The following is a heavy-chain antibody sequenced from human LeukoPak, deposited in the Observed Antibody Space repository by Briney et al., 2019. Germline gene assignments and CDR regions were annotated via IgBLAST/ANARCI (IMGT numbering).Heavy chain of an antibody. Sequence: GGSLRLSCAASGFTFSSYAMSWVRQAPGKGLGWVSAISGSGGSTYYADSVMGRFTISRDNSKNTLYLQMNSLRAEDTAVYYCAKGRGTYDSSGYFDAFDIWGQGTMVTVSS. J-gene: IGHJ3*02. CDR2: ISGSGGST. CDR1: GFTFSSYA. V-gene: IGHV3-23*01. CDR3: AKGRGTYDSSGYFDAFDI. D-gene: IGHD3-22*01.